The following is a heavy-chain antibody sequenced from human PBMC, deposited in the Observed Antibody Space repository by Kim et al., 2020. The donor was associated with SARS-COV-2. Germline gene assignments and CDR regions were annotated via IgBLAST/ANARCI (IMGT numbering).Heavy chain of an antibody. Sequence: SVKCRFTISRDNAKNSLYLQMNSLRDEDTAVYYCARTTVQPLYSYYYMDVWGEGTTVTVSS. D-gene: IGHD4-17*01. J-gene: IGHJ6*03. V-gene: IGHV3-48*02. CDR3: ARTTVQPLYSYYYMDV.